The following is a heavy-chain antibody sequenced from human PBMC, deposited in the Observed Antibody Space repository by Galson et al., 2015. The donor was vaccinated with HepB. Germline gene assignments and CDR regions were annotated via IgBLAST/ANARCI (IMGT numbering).Heavy chain of an antibody. D-gene: IGHD4-11*01. CDR1: GFTFSNSA. V-gene: IGHV3-23*01. J-gene: IGHJ3*02. Sequence: SLRLSCAASGFTFSNSALSWVRQAPGRGLEWVSGVRGTTTTTHYADSVKGRFTISRDNSINTLYLQMNSLKVEDTAVYFCAKRRLPGHSLDMWGQGTVVTVS. CDR3: AKRRLPGHSLDM. CDR2: VRGTTTTT.